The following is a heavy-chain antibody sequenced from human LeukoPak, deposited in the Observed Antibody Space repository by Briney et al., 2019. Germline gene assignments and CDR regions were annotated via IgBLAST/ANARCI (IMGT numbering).Heavy chain of an antibody. CDR2: IYYTGST. D-gene: IGHD3-3*01. CDR1: GYSIGIGYY. J-gene: IGHJ5*02. V-gene: IGHV4-59*12. CDR3: ARGWYDFWSGKGDWFDP. Sequence: PSETLSLTCTVSGYSIGIGYYWSWIRQSPGKGLEWIGYIYYTGSTTYNPSLKSRVTISVATSKNQFSLKLSSVTAADTAVYYCARGWYDFWSGKGDWFDPWGQGTLVTVSS.